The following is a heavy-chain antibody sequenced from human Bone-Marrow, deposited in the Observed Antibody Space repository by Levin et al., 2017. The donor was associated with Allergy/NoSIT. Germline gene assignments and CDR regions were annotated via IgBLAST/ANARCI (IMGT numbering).Heavy chain of an antibody. D-gene: IGHD3-10*01. CDR1: GDSISTGTHY. J-gene: IGHJ4*02. CDR3: ARLGRSGSHFKVFDN. CDR2: IYYTGLT. V-gene: IGHV4-61*01. Sequence: TSETLSLTCSVSGDSISTGTHYWSWIRQPPGKGLEWIGYIYYTGLTNYNSSLESRVTISVDASKNQFSLRVSSVTAADTAVYYCARLGRSGSHFKVFDNWGQGILVTVSS.